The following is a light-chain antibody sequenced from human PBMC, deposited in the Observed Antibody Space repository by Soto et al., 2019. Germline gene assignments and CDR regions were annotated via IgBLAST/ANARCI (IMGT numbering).Light chain of an antibody. Sequence: EIVLTQTPGTLSWSPGERATLSCRPSQSVSSSYLAWYKQKPGQAPRLXIYGASSRATGIPDRFSGSGSGTEFTLPISRLEPEDFAVYYCQQYGSSPITLGQGTRLEIK. V-gene: IGKV3-20*01. CDR1: QSVSSSY. CDR2: GAS. CDR3: QQYGSSPIT. J-gene: IGKJ5*01.